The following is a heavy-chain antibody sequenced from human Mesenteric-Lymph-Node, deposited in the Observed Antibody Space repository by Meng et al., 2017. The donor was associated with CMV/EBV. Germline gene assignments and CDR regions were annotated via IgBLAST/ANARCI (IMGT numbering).Heavy chain of an antibody. CDR3: ARHQRWLKSEGGFNC. Sequence: GAGLLKPSETLSLTCAFYGGSFSGYYWSWIRQPPGKGLEWIGEINHSGSTNYNPSLKSRVTISVDTSKNQFSLKLSSVTAADTAVYYCARHQRWLKSEGGFNCWGQGTLVTVSS. D-gene: IGHD4-23*01. V-gene: IGHV4-34*01. CDR2: INHSGST. J-gene: IGHJ4*02. CDR1: GGSFSGYY.